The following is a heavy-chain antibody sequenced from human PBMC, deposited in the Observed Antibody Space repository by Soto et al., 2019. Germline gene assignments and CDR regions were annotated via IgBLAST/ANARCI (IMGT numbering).Heavy chain of an antibody. J-gene: IGHJ6*03. CDR2: IYYSGST. CDR3: ARARALWFGEGDKSYYMDV. V-gene: IGHV4-59*01. CDR1: GGSISSYY. Sequence: SETLSLTCTVSGGSISSYYWSWIRQPPGKGLEWIGYIYYSGSTNYNPSHKSRVTISVDTSKNQFSLKLSSVTAADTAVYYCARARALWFGEGDKSYYMDVWGQGTTVTVSS. D-gene: IGHD3-10*01.